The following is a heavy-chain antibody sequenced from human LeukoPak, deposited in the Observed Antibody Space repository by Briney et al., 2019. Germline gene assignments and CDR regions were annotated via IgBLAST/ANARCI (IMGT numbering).Heavy chain of an antibody. CDR1: GFPFSSYA. J-gene: IGHJ4*02. V-gene: IGHV3-23*01. CDR2: ISGDGATT. Sequence: GGSLRLSCAASGFPFSSYAMTWVRQAPGKGLEWVSSISGDGATTYHADSVKGRFTISRDNAKNTVYLEISILRAEDTAVYYCARDRSLELGFDYWGQGTLVTVSS. D-gene: IGHD1-7*01. CDR3: ARDRSLELGFDY.